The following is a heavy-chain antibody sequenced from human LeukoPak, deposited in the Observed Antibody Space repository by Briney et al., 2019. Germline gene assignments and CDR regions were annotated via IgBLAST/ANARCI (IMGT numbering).Heavy chain of an antibody. CDR1: GGTFSSCA. CDR3: AGEDTAMVSFDY. V-gene: IGHV1-69*04. D-gene: IGHD5-18*01. CDR2: IIPILGIA. Sequence: ASVKVSCKASGGTFSSCAISWVRQAPGQGLEWMGRIIPILGIANYAQKFQGRVTITADKSTSTAYMELSSLRSEDTAVYYCAGEDTAMVSFDYWGQGTLVTVSS. J-gene: IGHJ4*02.